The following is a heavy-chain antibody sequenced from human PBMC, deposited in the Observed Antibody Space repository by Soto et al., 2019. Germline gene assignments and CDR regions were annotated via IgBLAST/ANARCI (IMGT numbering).Heavy chain of an antibody. CDR2: SRNKDHSYSR. J-gene: IGHJ4*02. CDR3: VRGHWSFDY. CDR1: GFTLSDHY. V-gene: IGHV3-72*01. D-gene: IGHD2-8*02. Sequence: GGSLRLSCAAAGFTLSDHYMDWVRQAPGKGLEWVARSRNKDHSYSREYAASGKGRFTISRDDSKNSLYLQMSSLKAEDTAVYYCVRGHWSFDYWGQGTVVTVSS.